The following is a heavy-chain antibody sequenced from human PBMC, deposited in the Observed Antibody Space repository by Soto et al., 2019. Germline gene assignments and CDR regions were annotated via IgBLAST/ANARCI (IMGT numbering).Heavy chain of an antibody. CDR2: ITGTDNT. D-gene: IGHD6-6*01. J-gene: IGHJ4*02. CDR1: GFTFTHYA. Sequence: EVQLLESGGDLVQPGGSLRLSCVVSGFTFTHYAMNWVRQAPGKGLEWGSAITGTDNTYYADSVRGRFTISRDSFESTIYLQMNSLKAEDTAVYYCAKVPWGSSRTGGFDYWGQGTLVTVSS. V-gene: IGHV3-23*01. CDR3: AKVPWGSSRTGGFDY.